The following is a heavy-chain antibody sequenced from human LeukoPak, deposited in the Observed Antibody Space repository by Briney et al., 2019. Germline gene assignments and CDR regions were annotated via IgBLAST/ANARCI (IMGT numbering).Heavy chain of an antibody. CDR3: ARGQGANNFGY. J-gene: IGHJ4*02. CDR2: IKQDGSER. D-gene: IGHD1-26*01. V-gene: IGHV3-7*03. Sequence: GGSLRLSCAASGFTFRGFLMSWVRQTPGKGLEWVANIKQDGSERYYADSVKGRFTISRDNAKNSLYLQMNSLRAEDTAVYYCARGQGANNFGYWGQGTLVTVSS. CDR1: GFTFRGFL.